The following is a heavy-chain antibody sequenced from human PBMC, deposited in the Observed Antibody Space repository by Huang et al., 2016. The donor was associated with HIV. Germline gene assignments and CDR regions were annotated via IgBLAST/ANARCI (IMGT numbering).Heavy chain of an antibody. CDR2: INPKRGGT. D-gene: IGHD6-6*01. J-gene: IGHJ4*02. Sequence: QVQLVQSGAEVKNPGASVRVSCKASGDTFTDPNIHWGRQAPGQGLGWMGWINPKRGGTIYAQRFQGRITMTRDTTISTVHMDLRRIQSDDTAVYFCARDWSFGSSTSPADWGQGTLVTVSS. CDR1: GDTFTDPN. V-gene: IGHV1-2*02. CDR3: ARDWSFGSSTSPAD.